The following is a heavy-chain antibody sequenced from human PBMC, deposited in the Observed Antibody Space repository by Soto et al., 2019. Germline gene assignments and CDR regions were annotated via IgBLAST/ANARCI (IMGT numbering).Heavy chain of an antibody. V-gene: IGHV5-51*01. J-gene: IGHJ6*02. CDR1: GYSFTSYW. CDR3: ARQFVVVPAAMWANYYYYGMDV. Sequence: GESLKISCKGSGYSFTSYWIGWVRQMPGKGLEWMGIIYPGDSDTRYSPSFQGQVTISADKSISTAYLQWSSLKASDTAMCYCARQFVVVPAAMWANYYYYGMDVWGQGTTVTVSS. D-gene: IGHD2-2*01. CDR2: IYPGDSDT.